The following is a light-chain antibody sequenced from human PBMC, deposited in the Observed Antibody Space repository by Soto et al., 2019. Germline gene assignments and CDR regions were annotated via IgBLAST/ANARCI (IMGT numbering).Light chain of an antibody. CDR1: QGISSY. V-gene: IGKV1-9*01. Sequence: IQMTQSPSSLSASVGDRVTNTCRASQGISSYLAWYHQIPGKAPNLLIYAASTLESGVPSRFSGSGSGTDFTLSISSPQPEDFATYYCQKLNSFPVTFGGGTKLDIK. CDR2: AAS. J-gene: IGKJ4*01. CDR3: QKLNSFPVT.